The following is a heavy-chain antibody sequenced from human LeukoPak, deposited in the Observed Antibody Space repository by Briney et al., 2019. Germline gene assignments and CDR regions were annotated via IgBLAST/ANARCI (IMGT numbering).Heavy chain of an antibody. V-gene: IGHV1-18*01. J-gene: IGHJ4*02. CDR1: GYSFTSYG. CDR3: ARDDYSGYDYSSSPNGDY. D-gene: IGHD5-12*01. CDR2: ISAYNGNT. Sequence: GESLKISCKGSGYSFTSYGISWVRQAPGQGLEWMGWISAYNGNTNYAQKLQGRVTMTTDTSTSTAYMELRSLRSDDTAVYYCARDDYSGYDYSSSPNGDYWGQGTLVTVSS.